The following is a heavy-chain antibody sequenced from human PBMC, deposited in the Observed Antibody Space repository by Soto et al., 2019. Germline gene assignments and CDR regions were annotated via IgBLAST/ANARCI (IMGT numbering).Heavy chain of an antibody. CDR1: GFTFSDYD. V-gene: IGHV3-48*03. CDR2: IGRSGTTI. J-gene: IGHJ3*02. Sequence: VGPRRLYCAAAGFTFSDYDMSWVRQAPGKGLEWVPYIGRSGTTIYYADSVKLRFTISRDNTKNALFLQMNSLTAEDTAVYYCATHAPWVGANHICGQGTMVPV. D-gene: IGHD1-26*01. CDR3: ATHAPWVGANHI.